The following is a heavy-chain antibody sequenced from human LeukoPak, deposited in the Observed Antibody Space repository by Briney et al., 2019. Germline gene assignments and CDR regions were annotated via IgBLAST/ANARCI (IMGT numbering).Heavy chain of an antibody. V-gene: IGHV4-34*01. D-gene: IGHD6-13*01. J-gene: IGHJ4*02. CDR3: ARGGVEYSSSWFVDY. CDR1: GGSFSGYY. Sequence: SETLSLTCAVYGGSFSGYYWSWIRQPPGKGPDWIGEINHSGSTNYNPSLKSRVTISVDTSKNQFSLKLSSVTAADTAVYYCARGGVEYSSSWFVDYWGQGTLVTVSS. CDR2: INHSGST.